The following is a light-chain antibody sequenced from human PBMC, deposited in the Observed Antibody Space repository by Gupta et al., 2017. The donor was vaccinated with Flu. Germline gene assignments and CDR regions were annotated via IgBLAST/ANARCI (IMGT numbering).Light chain of an antibody. CDR2: AAS. J-gene: IGKJ3*01. CDR3: KESNSIPFT. CDR1: QGIGNY. Sequence: QMTQSPSSLSASVGDRVTITCRSSQGIGNYLNWYQQKPGKAPKLLIYAASTLQSGVPPRFSGSGSGTDFTLAISSLQPEDFATYYCKESNSIPFTFGPGTTVDIK. V-gene: IGKV1-39*01.